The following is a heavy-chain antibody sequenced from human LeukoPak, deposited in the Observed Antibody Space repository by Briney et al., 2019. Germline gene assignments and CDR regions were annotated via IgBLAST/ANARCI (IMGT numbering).Heavy chain of an antibody. CDR3: ARDLGCSGGSCYPYYYYYGMDV. J-gene: IGHJ6*02. Sequence: GGSLRLSCAASGFTFSSYAIHWVRQAPGKGLEWVAVISYDGSSKYYADSVKGRFTISRDNSKNTLYLQMNSLRAEDTAVYYCARDLGCSGGSCYPYYYYYGMDVWGQGTTVTVSS. D-gene: IGHD2-15*01. CDR2: ISYDGSSK. V-gene: IGHV3-30-3*01. CDR1: GFTFSSYA.